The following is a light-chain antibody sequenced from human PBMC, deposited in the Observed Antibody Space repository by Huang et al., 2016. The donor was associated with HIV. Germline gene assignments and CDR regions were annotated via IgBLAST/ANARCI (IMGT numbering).Light chain of an antibody. CDR2: DAS. CDR1: RGISSG. CDR3: QQFNNYLT. Sequence: AIQLTQSPSSLSASVGDRVTITCRASRGISSGLAWYQQKPGKAPKLLIFDASSLESGGPSRFSGSGSGTDFTLTISSLQPEDFATYYCQQFNNYLTFGQGTRLEIQ. J-gene: IGKJ5*01. V-gene: IGKV1D-13*01.